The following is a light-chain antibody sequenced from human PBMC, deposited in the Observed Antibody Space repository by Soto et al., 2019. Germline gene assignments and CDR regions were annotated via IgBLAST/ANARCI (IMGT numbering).Light chain of an antibody. J-gene: IGKJ1*01. Sequence: EIVMTQSPATLSLSPGERSTLSLMASQSVSSNLAWYQQKPGQAPCLLIYDISARATGIPTRFSGSGSGTEFTLTISSLQSEDFAVYYCQHYNNWPWTVGQGTKVDI. CDR1: QSVSSN. V-gene: IGKV3D-15*01. CDR3: QHYNNWPWT. CDR2: DIS.